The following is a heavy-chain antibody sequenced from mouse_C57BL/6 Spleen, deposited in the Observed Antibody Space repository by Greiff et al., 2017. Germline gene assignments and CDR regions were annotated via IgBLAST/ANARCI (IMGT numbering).Heavy chain of an antibody. Sequence: EVKLLESGPELVKPGASVKISCKASGYSFTGYYMHWVKQSHGNILDWIGYIYPYNGVASYNQKFKGKATLTVDKSSSTAYMELRSLTSAASAVYSCARGDSSDFGLADWGQGTPVTVSA. V-gene: IGHV1-31*01. CDR2: IYPYNGVA. CDR1: GYSFTGYY. J-gene: IGHJ3*01. CDR3: ARGDSSDFGLAD. D-gene: IGHD3-2*02.